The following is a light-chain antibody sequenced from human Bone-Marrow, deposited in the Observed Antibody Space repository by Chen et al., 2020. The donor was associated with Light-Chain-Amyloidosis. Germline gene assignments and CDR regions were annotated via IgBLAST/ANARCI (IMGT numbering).Light chain of an antibody. CDR1: SSDVGNYVY. Sequence: QSALTQPASVSGSPGQVIPIPSTGTSSDVGNYVYVSWYQQHPGNAPKVIIYVVSYRPSGVSNRFSGSKSGNTASLTISGLQAEDEAHYYCSSYTSNNTWVFGGGTKLTVL. V-gene: IGLV2-14*01. CDR2: VVS. CDR3: SSYTSNNTWV. J-gene: IGLJ3*02.